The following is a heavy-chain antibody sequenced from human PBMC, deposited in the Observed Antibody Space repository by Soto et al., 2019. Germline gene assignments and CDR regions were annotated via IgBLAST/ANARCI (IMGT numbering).Heavy chain of an antibody. CDR1: GFTFSTYT. Sequence: EVQVVESGGGLVKPGGSLRRSCVFSGFTFSTYTMNWVRQAPGKGLEWVSSINGRSNYVYYADSVKGRFTISRDNAKNSLYLQMNRLRAEDTAIYYCAREDGVVGSSSAFDHWGLGTLVTASS. J-gene: IGHJ4*02. D-gene: IGHD1-26*01. V-gene: IGHV3-21*01. CDR3: AREDGVVGSSSAFDH. CDR2: INGRSNYV.